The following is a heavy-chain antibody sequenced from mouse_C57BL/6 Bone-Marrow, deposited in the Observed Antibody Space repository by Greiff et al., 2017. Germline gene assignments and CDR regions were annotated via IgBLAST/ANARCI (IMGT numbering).Heavy chain of an antibody. Sequence: QVQLQQSGAELVKPGASVQMSCKASGYTFTTYPIEWMKQPHGKSLEWIGNFHPYNDDTKYNEKFKGKATLTVEKSSSTVYLELSRLTSDDSAVYDCARREHGPRECAYWGQGTLVTVSA. V-gene: IGHV1-47*01. D-gene: IGHD1-2*01. CDR1: GYTFTTYP. CDR2: FHPYNDDT. CDR3: ARREHGPRECAY. J-gene: IGHJ3*01.